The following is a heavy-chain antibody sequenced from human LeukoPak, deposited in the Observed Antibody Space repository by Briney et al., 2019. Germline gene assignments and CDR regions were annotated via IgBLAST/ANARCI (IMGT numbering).Heavy chain of an antibody. CDR2: IYSGGST. CDR3: ARDGGIAARPGAFDI. V-gene: IGHV3-53*01. J-gene: IGHJ3*02. CDR1: GFTFSSYA. D-gene: IGHD6-6*01. Sequence: GGSLRLSCAASGFTFSSYAMSWVRQAPGKELEWVSVIYSGGSTYYADSVKGRFTISRDNSKNTLYLQMNSLRAEDTAVYYCARDGGIAARPGAFDIWGQGTMVTVSS.